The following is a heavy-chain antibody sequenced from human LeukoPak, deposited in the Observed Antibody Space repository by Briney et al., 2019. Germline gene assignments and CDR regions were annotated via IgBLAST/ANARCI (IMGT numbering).Heavy chain of an antibody. J-gene: IGHJ4*02. V-gene: IGHV4-59*08. CDR1: GGSISSYY. D-gene: IGHD1-26*01. CDR3: ASYSGSYGSFDY. CDR2: IYYSGST. Sequence: PSETLSLTCTVSGGSISSYYWSWIRQPPGEGLEWIGYIYYSGSTNYNPSLKSRVTISVDTSKNQFSLKLSSVTAADTAVYYCASYSGSYGSFDYWGQGTLVTVSS.